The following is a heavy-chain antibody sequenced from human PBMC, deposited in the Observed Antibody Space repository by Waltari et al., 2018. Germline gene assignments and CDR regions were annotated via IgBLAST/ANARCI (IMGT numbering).Heavy chain of an antibody. J-gene: IGHJ4*02. D-gene: IGHD3-16*01. V-gene: IGHV3-23*01. Sequence: EVQLLESGGGLVQPGGSLRLSCAASGFTFSSYAMSWVRQAPGKGRGWVSAISGSGGSTYYADAVKGRFTISRDNSKNTLYLQMNSLRAEDTAVYYCAKGVPGPRNWNYFDYWGQGTLVTVSS. CDR3: AKGVPGPRNWNYFDY. CDR1: GFTFSSYA. CDR2: ISGSGGST.